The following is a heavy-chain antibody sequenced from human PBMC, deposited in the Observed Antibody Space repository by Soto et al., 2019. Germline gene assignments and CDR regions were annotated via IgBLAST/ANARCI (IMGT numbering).Heavy chain of an antibody. CDR1: GFTFSSYA. Sequence: HPGGSLRLSCAASGFTFSSYAMSWVRQAPGKGLEWVSAISGSGGSTYYADSVKGRFTISRDNSKNTLYLQMNSLRAEDTAVYYCASSAGFTSCYDIYYDYMYVWGKGTTVTVSS. V-gene: IGHV3-23*01. CDR2: ISGSGGST. CDR3: ASSAGFTSCYDIYYDYMYV. J-gene: IGHJ6*03. D-gene: IGHD2-2*01.